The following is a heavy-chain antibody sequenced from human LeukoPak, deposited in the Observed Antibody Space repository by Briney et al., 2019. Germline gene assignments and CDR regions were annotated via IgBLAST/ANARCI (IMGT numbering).Heavy chain of an antibody. CDR2: IIPILGIA. D-gene: IGHD6-19*01. V-gene: IGHV1-69*04. Sequence: ASVKVSCKASGYTFTSYGISWVRRAPGQGLEWMGRIIPILGIANYAQKFQGRVTITADKSTSTAYMELSSLRSEDTAVYYCARGADDTVAGKRPFDYWGQGTLVTVSS. CDR3: ARGADDTVAGKRPFDY. J-gene: IGHJ4*02. CDR1: GYTFTSYG.